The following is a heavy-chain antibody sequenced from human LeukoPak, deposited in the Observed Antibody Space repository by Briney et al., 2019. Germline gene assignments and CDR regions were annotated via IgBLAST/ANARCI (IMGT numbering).Heavy chain of an antibody. D-gene: IGHD3-22*01. CDR3: AKDPDYYDSSGWDY. V-gene: IGHV3-23*01. J-gene: IGHJ4*02. CDR2: ISGSGGST. Sequence: GGSLRLSCAASGFTFSSYAMSWVRQAPGKGLEWVSAISGSGGSTYYADSVKGRFTISRDNSKNTLYLQMNSLRAEDTTVYYCAKDPDYYDSSGWDYWGQGTLVTVSS. CDR1: GFTFSSYA.